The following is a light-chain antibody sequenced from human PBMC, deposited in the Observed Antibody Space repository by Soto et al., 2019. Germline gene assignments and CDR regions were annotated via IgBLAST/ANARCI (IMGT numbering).Light chain of an antibody. V-gene: IGKV3-20*01. CDR1: QSVSSNY. CDR2: GAS. Sequence: EIVLTQSPGTLSLSPGERAIISCRASQSVSSNYLAWYQQKPGQAPRLFIYGASSRATGIPDRFSGSGFGTDFTLTISRLEPEDFAVYYCQQYGSSSFTFGPGTKVDIK. J-gene: IGKJ3*01. CDR3: QQYGSSSFT.